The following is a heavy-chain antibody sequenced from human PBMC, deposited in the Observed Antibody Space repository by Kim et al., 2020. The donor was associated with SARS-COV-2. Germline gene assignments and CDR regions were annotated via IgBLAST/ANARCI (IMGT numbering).Heavy chain of an antibody. D-gene: IGHD3-10*01. CDR3: AKDFRLLWFGEAPDY. J-gene: IGHJ4*02. CDR1: GFSFDDYA. CDR2: ISWNSGSI. V-gene: IGHV3-9*01. Sequence: GGSLRLSCAASGFSFDDYAMHWVRQAPGKGLEWVSGISWNSGSIGYADSVKGRFTISRDNAKNSLYLQMNSLRAEDTALYYCAKDFRLLWFGEAPDYWGQGTLVTVSS.